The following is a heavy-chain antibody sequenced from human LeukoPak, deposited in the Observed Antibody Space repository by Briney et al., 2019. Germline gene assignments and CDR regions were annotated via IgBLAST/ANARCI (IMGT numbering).Heavy chain of an antibody. CDR3: ARDQALTTFSSSWYNPGGYYYYGMDV. V-gene: IGHV4-34*01. D-gene: IGHD6-13*01. Sequence: PSETLSLTCAVYGGSFSGYYWSWIRQPPGKGLEWIGEINHSGSTNYNPSLKSRVTISVDTSKNQFSLKLSSVTAADTAVYYCARDQALTTFSSSWYNPGGYYYYGMDVWGQGTTVTVSS. CDR2: INHSGST. J-gene: IGHJ6*02. CDR1: GGSFSGYY.